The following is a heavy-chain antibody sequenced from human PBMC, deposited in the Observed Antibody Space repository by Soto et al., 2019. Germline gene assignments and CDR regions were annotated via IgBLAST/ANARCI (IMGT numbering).Heavy chain of an antibody. CDR3: ARSGLALPYSASHWFDP. J-gene: IGHJ5*02. Sequence: PGGSLRLSCAASGFTFDTNGMTWVRQVPGKGLEWVSAISAGGTTTYYADPVKGRFTISRDNSKNMLFLQMNSLRGEDTAVYYCARSGLALPYSASHWFDPWGHGTLVTVSS. D-gene: IGHD3-22*01. CDR2: ISAGGTTT. V-gene: IGHV3-23*01. CDR1: GFTFDTNG.